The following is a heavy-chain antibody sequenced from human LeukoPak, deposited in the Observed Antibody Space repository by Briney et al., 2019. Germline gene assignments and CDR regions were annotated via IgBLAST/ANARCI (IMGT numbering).Heavy chain of an antibody. J-gene: IGHJ5*02. CDR1: GFTFSGCA. CDR2: IDKKDNFHAT. Sequence: GGSLRLSCAASGFTFSGCAIHWVRQSSGKGLEWVGHIDKKDNFHATAYAASVQGRFSISRDDSKNTAFLNMKSLKTEDMALYYCTRDSGTYNWLDPWGQGTLVTVSS. D-gene: IGHD1-26*01. V-gene: IGHV3-73*01. CDR3: TRDSGTYNWLDP.